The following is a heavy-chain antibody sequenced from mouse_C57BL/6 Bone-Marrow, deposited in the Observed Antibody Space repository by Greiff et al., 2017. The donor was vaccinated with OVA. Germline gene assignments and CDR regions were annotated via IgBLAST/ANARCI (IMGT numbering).Heavy chain of an antibody. CDR1: GFSLTSYG. CDR3: ARKFSSYWYFDV. D-gene: IGHD1-1*01. Sequence: QVQLQQSGPGLVQPSQSLSITCTVSGFSLTSYGVHWVRQSPGKGLEWLGVIWSGGSTDYNAAFISRLSISKDNSKSQVFFKMNSLQANDTAIYYCARKFSSYWYFDVWGTGTTVTVSS. V-gene: IGHV2-2*02. J-gene: IGHJ1*03. CDR2: IWSGGST.